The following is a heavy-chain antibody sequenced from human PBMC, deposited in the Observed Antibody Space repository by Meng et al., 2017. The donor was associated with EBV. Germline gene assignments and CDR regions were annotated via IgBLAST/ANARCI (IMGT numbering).Heavy chain of an antibody. V-gene: IGHV1-69*01. CDR1: GGTFRSDA. Sequence: QVQLVQSGAEVKXPXSSVMVSCKTSGGTFRSDAISWVRQAPGQGLVWMGGLIPMTGVAHYAQKFQDRVSIIADEFTSTHYLELSSLRSEDTAIYFCASESGRGFTPDYWGQGTLVTVSS. CDR2: LIPMTGVA. CDR3: ASESGRGFTPDY. J-gene: IGHJ4*02. D-gene: IGHD3-10*01.